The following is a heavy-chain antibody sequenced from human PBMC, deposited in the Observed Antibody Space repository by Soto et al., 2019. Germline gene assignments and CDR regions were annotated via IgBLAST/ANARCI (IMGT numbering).Heavy chain of an antibody. J-gene: IGHJ3*02. CDR2: ISSSSSYI. Sequence: EVQLVESGGGLVKPGGSLRLSCATSGFTFSSYSMNWVRQAPGKGLEWVSSISSSSSYIYYGASVRGRFTISRDNAKNSLSLQMNSLSAEDTAVYYCARDVGYCSGGSCYALYAFDIWGQGTMVTVSS. D-gene: IGHD2-15*01. V-gene: IGHV3-21*01. CDR3: ARDVGYCSGGSCYALYAFDI. CDR1: GFTFSSYS.